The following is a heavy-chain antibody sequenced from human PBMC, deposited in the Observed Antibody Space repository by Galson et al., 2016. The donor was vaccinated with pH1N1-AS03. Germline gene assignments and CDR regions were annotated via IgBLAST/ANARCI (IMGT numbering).Heavy chain of an antibody. J-gene: IGHJ6*03. CDR3: ARDHDFWTGYSGGYYYYIDV. Sequence: SLRLSCAASGFTFSDNHMSWIRQAPGRGLEYIGYISESGSGTVYGDSVKGRFTISRDNAKNSLYLQMNSLRAEDTAVYYCARDHDFWTGYSGGYYYYIDVWGKGTTVTVSS. CDR2: ISESGSGT. CDR1: GFTFSDNH. V-gene: IGHV3-11*04. D-gene: IGHD3/OR15-3a*01.